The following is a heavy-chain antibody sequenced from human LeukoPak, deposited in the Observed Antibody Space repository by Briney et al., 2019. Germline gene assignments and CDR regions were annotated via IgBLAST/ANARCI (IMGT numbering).Heavy chain of an antibody. J-gene: IGHJ5*02. V-gene: IGHV4-39*01. Sequence: SETLSLTCIVSGGSISSSSYYWGWIRQPPGKGLEWIGSIYSSGSTYYNPSLKSRLTISVDTSKNQFSLKLSSVTAAGTAASYCARHGGYSSSVGSSWFDPWGQGTLVTVSS. CDR2: IYSSGST. CDR1: GGSISSSSYY. D-gene: IGHD6-6*01. CDR3: ARHGGYSSSVGSSWFDP.